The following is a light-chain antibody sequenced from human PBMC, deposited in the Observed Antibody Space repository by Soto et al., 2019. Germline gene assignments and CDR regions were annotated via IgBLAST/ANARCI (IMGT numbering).Light chain of an antibody. Sequence: EIVLTQSPGTLSLSPGERSTLSCRSSQSISSSDLAWYQHRPGQAPRLLIYAASSRATGIPVRFSGSGSGTDFTLTISRLEPEDFAVYYCQQYGSSPAITFGQGTRLEIK. CDR3: QQYGSSPAIT. CDR2: AAS. CDR1: QSISSSD. V-gene: IGKV3-20*01. J-gene: IGKJ5*01.